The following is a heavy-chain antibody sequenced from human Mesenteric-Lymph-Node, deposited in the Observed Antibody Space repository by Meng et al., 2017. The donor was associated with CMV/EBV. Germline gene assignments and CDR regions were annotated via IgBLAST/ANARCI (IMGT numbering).Heavy chain of an antibody. D-gene: IGHD3-22*01. J-gene: IGHJ4*02. CDR1: GFTVSGKS. CDR3: ARAFDTSGYFRYFDY. V-gene: IGHV3-21*01. CDR2: ISSSSSTI. Sequence: LSLTCAASGFTVSGKSMSWVRQAPGKGLEWVSAISSSSSTIYYADSVKGRFTISRDNARNSLYLQMNSLRAEDTAMYYCARAFDTSGYFRYFDYWGQGILVTVSS.